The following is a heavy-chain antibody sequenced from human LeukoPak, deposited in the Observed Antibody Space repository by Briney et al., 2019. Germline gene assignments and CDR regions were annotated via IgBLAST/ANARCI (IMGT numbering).Heavy chain of an antibody. CDR1: RYTFTDYF. V-gene: IGHV1-2*02. D-gene: IGHD2-15*01. Sequence: ASVKVSCKASRYTFTDYFIHWVRQAPGQGLEWMGWINTDSGSTKYAQKFQGRVTVTRDTSIRTAYMELSRMTSDDTGLYYCARCPSSGGGPYYFDSWGQGALVTVSS. J-gene: IGHJ4*02. CDR2: INTDSGST. CDR3: ARCPSSGGGPYYFDS.